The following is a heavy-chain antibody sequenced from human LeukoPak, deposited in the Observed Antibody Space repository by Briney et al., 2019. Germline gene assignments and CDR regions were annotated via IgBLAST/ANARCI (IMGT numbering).Heavy chain of an antibody. CDR3: TTDRLVTGSGPA. Sequence: GGSLRLSCAASGFTFSSSAMSWVRQVPGKGLEWVSGISASGGSTNYADSVRGRFTISRDNSKNTLYLQMNSLKTEDTAVYYCTTDRLVTGSGPAWGQGTLVTVSS. CDR1: GFTFSSSA. J-gene: IGHJ5*02. D-gene: IGHD6-19*01. CDR2: ISASGGST. V-gene: IGHV3-23*01.